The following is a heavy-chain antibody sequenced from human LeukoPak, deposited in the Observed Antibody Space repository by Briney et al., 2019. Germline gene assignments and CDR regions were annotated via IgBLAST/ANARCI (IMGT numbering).Heavy chain of an antibody. V-gene: IGHV4-59*12. J-gene: IGHJ6*02. CDR2: IYYSGST. CDR3: ARGPRLRENYYYGLAV. D-gene: IGHD3-16*01. Sequence: SETLSLTCTVSGDSISSYYWSWTRQPPGKGLEWIGYIYYSGSTNYNPSLKSRVTISVDTSKNQFSLKLNSVTAADTAVYYCARGPRLRENYYYGLAVWGQGTTVSVS. CDR1: GDSISSYY.